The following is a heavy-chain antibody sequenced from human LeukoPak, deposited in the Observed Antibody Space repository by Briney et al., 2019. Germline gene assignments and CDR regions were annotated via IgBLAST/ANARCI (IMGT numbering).Heavy chain of an antibody. Sequence: GGSLRLSCAASGFTFSSYWMSWVRQAPGKGLEWVATIKPDGSAQYYVDSVKGRFTISRDNAKNSLFLQINSLRAEDTAVYYCANGGTYSSGPWGQGTLVTVSS. CDR1: GFTFSSYW. D-gene: IGHD3-22*01. J-gene: IGHJ5*02. CDR2: IKPDGSAQ. V-gene: IGHV3-7*01. CDR3: ANGGTYSSGP.